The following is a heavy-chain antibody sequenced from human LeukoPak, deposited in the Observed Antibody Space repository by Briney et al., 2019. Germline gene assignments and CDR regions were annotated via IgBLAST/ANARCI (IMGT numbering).Heavy chain of an antibody. V-gene: IGHV4-39*01. J-gene: IGHJ4*02. D-gene: IGHD1-7*01. CDR3: ARPSRYNWNYDQYFDY. Sequence: SSETLSLTCTVSGGSISSSSYYWGWIRQPPGKGLEWIGSIYYSGSTYYNPSLKSRVTISVDTSKNQFSLKLSSVTAADTAVYYCARPSRYNWNYDQYFDYWGQGTLVTVSS. CDR2: IYYSGST. CDR1: GGSISSSSYY.